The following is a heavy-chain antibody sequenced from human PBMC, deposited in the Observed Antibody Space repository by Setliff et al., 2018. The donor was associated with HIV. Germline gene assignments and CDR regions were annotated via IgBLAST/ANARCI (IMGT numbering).Heavy chain of an antibody. CDR3: VRDLAYCSGGSCYRPFIYYFYYMDV. J-gene: IGHJ6*03. CDR1: GYTFNNYF. CDR2: FHPYSGHT. Sequence: ASVKVSCKASGYTFNNYFLHWVRQAPGQGLEWMGRFHPYSGHTNYAQNFQGRVTMTMDASITTVYMELSRLTSDDTAVYYCVRDLAYCSGGSCYRPFIYYFYYMDVWGKGATVTVSS. V-gene: IGHV1-2*06. D-gene: IGHD2-15*01.